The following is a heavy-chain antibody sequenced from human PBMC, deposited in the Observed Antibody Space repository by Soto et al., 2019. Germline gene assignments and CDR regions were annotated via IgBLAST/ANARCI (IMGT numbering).Heavy chain of an antibody. CDR3: AKDRLDIVLVPAARYGMDV. Sequence: GSLRLSCAASGFTFSTYWMHWVRQGPGKGLVWVSRISSDGSTTSYADSVEGRFTISRDNSKNTLYLQMNSLRAEDTAVYYCAKDRLDIVLVPAARYGMDVWGQGTTVTAP. J-gene: IGHJ6*02. CDR2: ISSDGSTT. V-gene: IGHV3-74*01. D-gene: IGHD2-2*01. CDR1: GFTFSTYW.